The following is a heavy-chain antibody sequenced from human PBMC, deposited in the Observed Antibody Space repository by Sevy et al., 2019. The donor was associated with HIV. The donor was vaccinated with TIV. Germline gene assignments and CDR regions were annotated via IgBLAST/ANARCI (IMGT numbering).Heavy chain of an antibody. V-gene: IGHV3-30*18. Sequence: GGSPRLSCAASGFTCSRFGMNWVRQAPGKGLEWVARISSDGNDYAESVKGRFTISRDNSKNTLHLQMNSLKTEDTAIYYCAKGKYHVDYWGHGTLVTVSS. CDR2: ISSDGN. CDR1: GFTCSRFG. CDR3: AKGKYHVDY. J-gene: IGHJ4*01.